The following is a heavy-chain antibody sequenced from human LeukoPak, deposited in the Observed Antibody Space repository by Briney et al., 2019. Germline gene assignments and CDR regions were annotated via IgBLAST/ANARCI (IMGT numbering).Heavy chain of an antibody. J-gene: IGHJ4*02. V-gene: IGHV3-23*01. D-gene: IGHD3-10*01. CDR2: ISSSGGII. CDR1: GFTFSSYD. CDR3: AKPYNPGSGSYAY. Sequence: GGSLRLSCAASGFTFSSYDMSWVRQAPGKGLEWVSVISSSGGIIYYADSVRGRFTISRDNSKNTLYLQMNSLRAEDTAVYYCAKPYNPGSGSYAYWGQGTLVPVSS.